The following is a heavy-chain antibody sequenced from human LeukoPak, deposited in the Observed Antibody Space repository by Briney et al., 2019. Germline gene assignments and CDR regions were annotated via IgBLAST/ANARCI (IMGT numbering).Heavy chain of an antibody. CDR2: IYYSGST. CDR1: GGSISSYY. J-gene: IGHJ5*02. CDR3: ARAGYSSSWYWWFDP. D-gene: IGHD6-13*01. Sequence: SETPSLTCTVSGGSISSYYWSWIRQPPGKGLEWIGYIYYSGSTNYNPSLKSRVTISVDTSKNQFSLKLSSVTAADTAVYYCARAGYSSSWYWWFDPWGQGTLVTVSS. V-gene: IGHV4-59*01.